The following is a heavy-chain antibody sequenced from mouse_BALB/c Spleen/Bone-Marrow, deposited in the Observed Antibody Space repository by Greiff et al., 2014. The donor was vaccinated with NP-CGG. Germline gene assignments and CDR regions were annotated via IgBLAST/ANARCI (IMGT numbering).Heavy chain of an antibody. V-gene: IGHV7-3*02. CDR3: ARDYLYYFDY. D-gene: IGHD2-1*01. CDR2: IRNKANGYTT. J-gene: IGHJ2*01. Sequence: VQLKESGGGLVQPGGFLRLSCATSGFTFTDHYMSWVRQPPGKALEWLGFIRNKANGYTTEHSASVKGRFTISRDNSQSIVYLQMNTLRAEDSATYYCARDYLYYFDYWGQGTTLTVSS. CDR1: GFTFTDHY.